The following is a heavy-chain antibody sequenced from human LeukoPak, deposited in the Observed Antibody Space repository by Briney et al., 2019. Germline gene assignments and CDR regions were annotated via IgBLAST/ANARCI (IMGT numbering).Heavy chain of an antibody. Sequence: GGPLRLSCAASGFTFSSYEMNWVRQAPGKGLEWISYISGSGGTIYYADSVKGRFTISRDNAKNSLYLQMNTLRAEDTAVYYCARDRGSTSYYYYDMDVWGKGTSVTVSS. V-gene: IGHV3-48*03. CDR3: ARDRGSTSYYYYDMDV. J-gene: IGHJ6*04. CDR1: GFTFSSYE. D-gene: IGHD2-2*01. CDR2: ISGSGGTI.